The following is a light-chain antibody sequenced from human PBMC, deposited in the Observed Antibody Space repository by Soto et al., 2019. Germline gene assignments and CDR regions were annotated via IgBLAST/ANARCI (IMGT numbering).Light chain of an antibody. J-gene: IGKJ1*01. CDR3: QQYGSSPGT. CDR1: QTVLNNY. V-gene: IGKV3-20*01. CDR2: GAS. Sequence: EIVLTQSPGTLSLSPGERATLSCRASQTVLNNYLTWYQQKPGQAPRRLIFGASFRATGIPDRFSGSGSGTDFTLTISRLEPGDFAVYYCQQYGSSPGTFGQGIKVDIK.